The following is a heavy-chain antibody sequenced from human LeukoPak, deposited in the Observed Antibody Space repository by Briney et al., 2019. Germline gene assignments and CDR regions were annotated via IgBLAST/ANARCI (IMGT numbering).Heavy chain of an antibody. J-gene: IGHJ4*02. CDR3: AKGYSGGWYDFDS. D-gene: IGHD6-19*01. Sequence: PGGSLRLSCAASGFSFSNYAMSWVRQAPGRGLEWVSHINYSVVTTYYAESVKGRFTISRDNSKNTLYLQMDSLRAEDTAMYYCAKGYSGGWYDFDSWGQGALVTVSA. V-gene: IGHV3-23*01. CDR1: GFSFSNYA. CDR2: INYSVVTT.